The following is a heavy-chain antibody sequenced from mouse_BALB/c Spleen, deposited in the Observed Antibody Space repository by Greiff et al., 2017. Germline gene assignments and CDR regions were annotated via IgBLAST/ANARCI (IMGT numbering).Heavy chain of an antibody. CDR1: GYTFTSYV. J-gene: IGHJ3*01. V-gene: IGHV1-14*01. D-gene: IGHD4-1*01. CDR2: INPYNDGT. CDR3: AREGTGPSFAY. Sequence: VQLKQSGPELVKPGASVKMSCKASGYTFTSYVMHWVKQKPGQGLEWIGYINPYNDGTKYNEKFKGKATLTSDKSSSTAYMELSSLTSEDSAVYYCAREGTGPSFAYWGQGTLVTVSA.